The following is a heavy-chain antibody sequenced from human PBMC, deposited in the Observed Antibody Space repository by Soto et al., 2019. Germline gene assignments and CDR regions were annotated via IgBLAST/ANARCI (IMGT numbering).Heavy chain of an antibody. CDR2: INPNSGGT. J-gene: IGHJ6*02. V-gene: IGHV1-2*04. CDR1: GYTFTGYY. CDR3: AREYYYGSGHRLYYYYGMDV. Sequence: ASVKVSCKASGYTFTGYYMHWVRQAPGQGLEWMGWINPNSGGTNYAQKFQGWVTMTRDTSISTAYMELSRLRSDDTAVYYCAREYYYGSGHRLYYYYGMDVWGQGTTVTVSS. D-gene: IGHD3-10*01.